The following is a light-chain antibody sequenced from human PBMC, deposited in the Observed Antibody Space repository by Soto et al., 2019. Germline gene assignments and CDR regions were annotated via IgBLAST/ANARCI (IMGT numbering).Light chain of an antibody. CDR2: AAS. CDR3: QKYNSAPWT. Sequence: DIQMTQSPSSLSASVGDRVTITCRASQGISNYLAWYQQKPGQVPKLLIYAASTLQSVVPSRFSGSASGTDFTLTISSLQSEDVATYYCQKYNSAPWTFGQGTKVEIK. CDR1: QGISNY. J-gene: IGKJ1*01. V-gene: IGKV1-27*01.